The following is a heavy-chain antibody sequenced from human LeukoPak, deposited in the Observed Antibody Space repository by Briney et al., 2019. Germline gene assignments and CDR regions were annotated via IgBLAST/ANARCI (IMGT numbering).Heavy chain of an antibody. D-gene: IGHD6-13*01. CDR1: GYSFTNYW. CDR2: IYPGDSDT. V-gene: IGHV5-51*01. J-gene: IGHJ4*02. CDR3: ARRSSGWSVDY. Sequence: GESLKISCKGSGYSFTNYWIGWVRQMPGKGLEWMGIIYPGDSDTRYRPSFQGRVTISADKSISTTYLQWSSLKASDTAMYYCARRSSGWSVDYWGQGTLVTVSA.